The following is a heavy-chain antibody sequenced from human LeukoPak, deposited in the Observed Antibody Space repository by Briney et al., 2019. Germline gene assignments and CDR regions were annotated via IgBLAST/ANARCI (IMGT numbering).Heavy chain of an antibody. CDR3: ARRLPAAKTYYYYNMDV. D-gene: IGHD2-2*01. CDR2: IYSGGST. Sequence: GGSLRLSCAASGFTVSSNYMSWVRQAPGKGLEWVSVIYSGGSTYYADSVKGRFTISRDNSKNTLYLQMNSLRADDTAVYYCARRLPAAKTYYYYNMDVWGKGTTATVSS. V-gene: IGHV3-53*05. J-gene: IGHJ6*03. CDR1: GFTVSSNY.